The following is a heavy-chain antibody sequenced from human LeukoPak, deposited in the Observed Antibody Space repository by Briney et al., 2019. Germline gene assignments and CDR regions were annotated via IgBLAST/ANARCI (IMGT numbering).Heavy chain of an antibody. CDR3: AKDGGKAAASTFDY. V-gene: IGHV3-30*18. D-gene: IGHD6-13*01. CDR2: ISYDGSSK. CDR1: GFTFSTYG. Sequence: GGSLRLSCAASGFTFSTYGMHWVRQAPGKGLEWVAVISYDGSSKFYTDSVKGRFTISRDNSKNTLYLQMNSLRPEDTAVYYCAKDGGKAAASTFDYWGQGTLVTVSS. J-gene: IGHJ4*02.